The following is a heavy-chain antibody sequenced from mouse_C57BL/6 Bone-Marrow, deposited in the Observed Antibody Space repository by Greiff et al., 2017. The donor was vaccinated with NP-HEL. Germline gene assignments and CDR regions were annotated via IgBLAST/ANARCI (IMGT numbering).Heavy chain of an antibody. CDR2: ISDGGSYT. J-gene: IGHJ2*01. CDR3: ARDRSNYVLDY. D-gene: IGHD2-5*01. V-gene: IGHV5-4*01. CDR1: GFTFSSYA. Sequence: EVKLQESGGGLVKPGGSLKLSCAASGFTFSSYAMSWVRQTPEKRLEWVATISDGGSYTYYPDNVKGRFTISRDNAKNHLYLQMSHLKSEDTAMYYWARDRSNYVLDYWGQGTTLTVSS.